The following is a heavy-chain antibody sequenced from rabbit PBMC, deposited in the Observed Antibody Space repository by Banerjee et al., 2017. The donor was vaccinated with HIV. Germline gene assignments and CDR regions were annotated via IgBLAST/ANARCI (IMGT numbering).Heavy chain of an antibody. CDR1: GFDLSSYYY. V-gene: IGHV1S43*01. CDR2: IYTDSGST. Sequence: QEQLEESGGGLVKPEGSLTLTCKASGFDLSSYYYMCWVRQAPGKGLELIACIYTDSGSTWYASWVNGRFTISRSTSLNTVDLQMTSLTAADTATYFCAREYGGYGQMWGPGTLVTVS. CDR3: AREYGGYGQM. D-gene: IGHD2-1*01. J-gene: IGHJ4*01.